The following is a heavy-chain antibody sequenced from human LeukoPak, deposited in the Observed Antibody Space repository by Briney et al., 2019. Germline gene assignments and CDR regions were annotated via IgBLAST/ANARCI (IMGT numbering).Heavy chain of an antibody. CDR1: GFTVSFNY. D-gene: IGHD2-21*02. CDR3: VREDTPATAN. J-gene: IGHJ4*02. V-gene: IGHV3-23*01. CDR2: ISGGGDIT. Sequence: GGSLRLSCAASGFTVSFNYMTWVRQTPGKGLEWVSAISGGGDITYYADSVTGRFTISRDNSKDTLFLQMHSLRPGDTAVYYCVREDTPATANWGQGTLVTISS.